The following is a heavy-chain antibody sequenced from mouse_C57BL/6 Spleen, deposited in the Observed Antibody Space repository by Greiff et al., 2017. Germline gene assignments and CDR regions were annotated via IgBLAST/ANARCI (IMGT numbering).Heavy chain of an antibody. CDR2: INPSTGGT. V-gene: IGHV1-42*01. D-gene: IGHD2-1*01. CDR3: ARDYGNHYAMDY. J-gene: IGHJ4*01. CDR1: GYSFTGYY. Sequence: EVQLQQSGPELVKPGASVKISCKASGYSFTGYYMNWVKQSPEKSLEWIGEINPSTGGTTYNQKFKAKATLTVDKSSSTAYMQLKSLTSEDSAVYFCARDYGNHYAMDYWGQGTSVTVSS.